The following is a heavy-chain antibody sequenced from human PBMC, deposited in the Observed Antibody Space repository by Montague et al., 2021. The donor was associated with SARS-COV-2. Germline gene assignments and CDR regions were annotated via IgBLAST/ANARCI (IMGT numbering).Heavy chain of an antibody. CDR2: IHASGIS. Sequence: SETLSLTCTVTGGSTNNYNWCWIWQPDGPGLERIGRIHASGISTYNSCPDTRVTMSVDTSKNQISLKLSSVTAADTAVYYCARGRFYYDSGGLGSWGQGTLVTVSS. V-gene: IGHV4-4*07. CDR1: GGSTNNYN. D-gene: IGHD3-22*01. CDR3: ARGRFYYDSGGLGS. J-gene: IGHJ5*01.